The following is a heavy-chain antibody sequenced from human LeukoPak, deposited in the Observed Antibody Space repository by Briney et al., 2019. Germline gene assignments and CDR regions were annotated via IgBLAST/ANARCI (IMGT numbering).Heavy chain of an antibody. CDR2: ISYDGSAK. CDR3: AKALGYCSGGSCYLFDY. D-gene: IGHD2-15*01. CDR1: GFTFSSYG. Sequence: GGSLRLSCAASGFTFSSYGMHWVRQAPGKGLEWVAVISYDGSAKYYSDSVEGRFTVSRDNSKNTLYLQMNSLRAEDTAVYYCAKALGYCSGGSCYLFDYWGQGTLVTVSS. V-gene: IGHV3-30*18. J-gene: IGHJ4*02.